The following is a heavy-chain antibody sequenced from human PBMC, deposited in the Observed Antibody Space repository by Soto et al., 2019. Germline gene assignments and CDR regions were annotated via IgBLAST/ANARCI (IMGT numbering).Heavy chain of an antibody. CDR3: ARDGGRHSGGIDY. V-gene: IGHV1-69*01. D-gene: IGHD1-26*01. Sequence: QVQLVQSGAEVKKPGSSVKVSCKASGGTFSSYSINWVRHAPGQGLEWMGEIIPIFGTANYAQKFQGRVTITADESTSTAYTELGSLRSEDTAVYYCARDGGRHSGGIDYWGQGAMVTVAS. CDR2: IIPIFGTA. CDR1: GGTFSSYS. J-gene: IGHJ4*02.